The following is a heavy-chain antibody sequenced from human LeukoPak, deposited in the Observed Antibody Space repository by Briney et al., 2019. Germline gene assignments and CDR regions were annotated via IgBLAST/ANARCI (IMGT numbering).Heavy chain of an antibody. CDR1: GFTFSSYA. D-gene: IGHD3-3*01. V-gene: IGHV3-23*01. J-gene: IGHJ4*02. Sequence: GGSLRLSCAASGFTFSSYAMSWVRQAPGKGLEWVSAISGSGGSTYYADSVKGRFTISRDNSKNTLYLQMNSLRAEDTAVYYCARDSPYDFWCGYHVEETLNHDYWGQGTLVTVSS. CDR3: ARDSPYDFWCGYHVEETLNHDY. CDR2: ISGSGGST.